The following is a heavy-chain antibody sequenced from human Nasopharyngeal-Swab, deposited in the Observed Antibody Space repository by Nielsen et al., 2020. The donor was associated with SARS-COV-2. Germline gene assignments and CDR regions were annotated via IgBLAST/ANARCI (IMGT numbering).Heavy chain of an antibody. Sequence: SETLSLTCTVSGGSISSSSYYWGWIRQPPGKGLEWIGSIYYSGSAYYNPSLKSRVTISVDTSKNQFSLKLSSVTAADTAVYYCARRSYYYGMDVWGQGTTVTVSS. V-gene: IGHV4-39*01. CDR2: IYYSGSA. CDR3: ARRSYYYGMDV. CDR1: GGSISSSSYY. J-gene: IGHJ6*02.